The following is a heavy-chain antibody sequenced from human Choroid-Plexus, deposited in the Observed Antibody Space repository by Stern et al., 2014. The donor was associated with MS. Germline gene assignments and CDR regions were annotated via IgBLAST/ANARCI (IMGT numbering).Heavy chain of an antibody. J-gene: IGHJ5*02. V-gene: IGHV3-30*18. CDR3: AKDRQYLTYFFDH. CDR2: VAYGGSNK. D-gene: IGHD2/OR15-2a*01. CDR1: GFTFGSCA. Sequence: QVQLVQSGGGVVQPGRPLRLSCVASGFTFGSCAMHWVRQAPGKGLERVAGVAYGGSNKYYADSVKGRFTISRDKSQNTLYMQMSSLRPEDTAVYYCAKDRQYLTYFFDHWGQGSLVTVSS.